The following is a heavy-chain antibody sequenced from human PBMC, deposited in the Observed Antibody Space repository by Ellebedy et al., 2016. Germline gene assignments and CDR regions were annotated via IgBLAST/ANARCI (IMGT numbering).Heavy chain of an antibody. D-gene: IGHD6-19*01. Sequence: GGSLRLSXAASGSGFIHAWMTWVRQAPGKGLEWVSVIYMDGSTYYADSVRGRFTISRDNSKNTVYLQMNSLRAEDTAVYYCAKEWVSVSGNLNCFNSWGQGTLVTVSS. CDR1: GSGFIHAW. V-gene: IGHV3-66*01. CDR2: IYMDGST. CDR3: AKEWVSVSGNLNCFNS. J-gene: IGHJ5*01.